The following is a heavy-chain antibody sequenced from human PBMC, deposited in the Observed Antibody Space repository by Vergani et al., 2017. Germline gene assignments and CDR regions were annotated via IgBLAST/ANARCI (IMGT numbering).Heavy chain of an antibody. Sequence: EVQLLESGGGLIHPGASLTLSCAASGFSFRSYAMGWVRQAPGKGLEWVSLISSSSGDKYYADFVKGRFTISRDNTGNTLFLQMNNLNVEDTAKYYCTKSPGFGDVFDFWGQGAVVSGSS. CDR3: TKSPGFGDVFDF. D-gene: IGHD3-10*01. CDR2: ISSSSGDK. J-gene: IGHJ4*01. CDR1: GFSFRSYA. V-gene: IGHV3-23*01.